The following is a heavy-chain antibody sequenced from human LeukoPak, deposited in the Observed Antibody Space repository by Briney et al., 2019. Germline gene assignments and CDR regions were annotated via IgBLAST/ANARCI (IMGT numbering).Heavy chain of an antibody. Sequence: LPGGSLRLSCAASGFTFSSYAMNWVCQAPGRGLEWVSGFSGSGGTTYYADSVKGRFTISRDNSKNTLYLQMNSLRAEDTAVYYCANGNRCTSPNCLGYYYFYMDVWGKGTTVTVSS. V-gene: IGHV3-23*01. CDR2: FSGSGGTT. J-gene: IGHJ6*03. CDR1: GFTFSSYA. D-gene: IGHD2-8*01. CDR3: ANGNRCTSPNCLGYYYFYMDV.